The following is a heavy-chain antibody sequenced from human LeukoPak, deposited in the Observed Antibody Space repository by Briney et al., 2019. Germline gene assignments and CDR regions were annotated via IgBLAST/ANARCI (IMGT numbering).Heavy chain of an antibody. CDR3: ARGGLFGYYHMDV. J-gene: IGHJ6*03. CDR2: INPNSGGT. V-gene: IGHV1-2*02. D-gene: IGHD3-16*01. Sequence: ASVKVSCEASGYKFTGYYMHWVRQAPGQGLEWMGWINPNSGGTKYAQKFQGRVTMTRDTYISTAYMELSGMRSDDTAVYYCARGGLFGYYHMDVWGKGTTVIVSS. CDR1: GYKFTGYY.